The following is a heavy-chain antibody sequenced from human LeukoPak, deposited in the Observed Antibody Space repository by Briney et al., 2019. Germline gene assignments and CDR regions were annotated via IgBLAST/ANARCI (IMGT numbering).Heavy chain of an antibody. Sequence: GGSLRLSCAASGFTYNSYTMSWVRQAPGKGLEWVSGISGSGGSTYYADSVKGRFTISRDNSKNTLYLQMNSLRAEDTAVYYCARDLYSGSLGPWGQETLVTVSS. CDR1: GFTYNSYT. CDR3: ARDLYSGSLGP. J-gene: IGHJ5*02. D-gene: IGHD1-26*01. CDR2: ISGSGGST. V-gene: IGHV3-23*01.